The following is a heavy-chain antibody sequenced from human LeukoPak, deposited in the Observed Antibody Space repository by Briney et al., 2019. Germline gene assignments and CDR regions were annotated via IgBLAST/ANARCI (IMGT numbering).Heavy chain of an antibody. CDR3: ARDQLYSSSPFDY. CDR2: ISSSGSTI. Sequence: GGSLRLSCAASGFTFSSYEMNWVRRAPGKGLEWVSYISSSGSTIYYADSVKGRFTISRDNAKNSLYLQMNSLRAEDTAVYYCARDQLYSSSPFDYWGQGTLVTVSS. J-gene: IGHJ4*02. CDR1: GFTFSSYE. D-gene: IGHD6-6*01. V-gene: IGHV3-48*03.